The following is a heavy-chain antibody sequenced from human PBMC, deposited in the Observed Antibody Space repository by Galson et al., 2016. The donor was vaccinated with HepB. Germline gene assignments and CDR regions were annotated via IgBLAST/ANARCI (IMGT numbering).Heavy chain of an antibody. CDR2: INPSDDNT. D-gene: IGHD6-13*01. Sequence: SVKVSCKASENTFDNYFIHWVRQAPGQGLEWMGIINPSDDNTRYAQKFQGRVTMTRDTSTNIVYMELSSLRSEDTAVYYCARDRAAAAGIVDAMDVWGPGTTVSVSS. V-gene: IGHV1-46*02. J-gene: IGHJ6*02. CDR3: ARDRAAAAGIVDAMDV. CDR1: ENTFDNYF.